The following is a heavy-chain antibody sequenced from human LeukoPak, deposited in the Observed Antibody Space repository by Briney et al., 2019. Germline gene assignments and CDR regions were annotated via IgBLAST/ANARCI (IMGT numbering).Heavy chain of an antibody. J-gene: IGHJ6*04. CDR1: GFTFSSYW. CDR2: IKQDGSEK. Sequence: GGSLRLSCAASGFTFSSYWMSWVRQAPGKGLEWVANIKQDGSEKYYVDSVKGRFTISRDNAKNSLYLQMNSLRAEDTVVYYCARHLGGCSSTSCYYYYGMDVWGKGTTVTVSS. CDR3: ARHLGGCSSTSCYYYYGMDV. D-gene: IGHD2-2*01. V-gene: IGHV3-7*03.